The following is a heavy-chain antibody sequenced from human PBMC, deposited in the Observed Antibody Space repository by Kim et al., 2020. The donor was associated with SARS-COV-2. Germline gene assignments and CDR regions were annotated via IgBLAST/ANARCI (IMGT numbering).Heavy chain of an antibody. CDR3: VRVDMGLGDH. CDR2: IKQDGSEK. J-gene: IGHJ4*02. CDR1: RFTFSRYR. V-gene: IGHV3-7*01. D-gene: IGHD1-26*01. Sequence: GGSLRLSCAASRFTFSRYRMTWVRQAPGKGLEWVANIKQDGSEKHYVDSVKGRFTISRDNAKNSLYLQMNSLRAEDTAVYYCVRVDMGLGDHWGQGTLVTVSS.